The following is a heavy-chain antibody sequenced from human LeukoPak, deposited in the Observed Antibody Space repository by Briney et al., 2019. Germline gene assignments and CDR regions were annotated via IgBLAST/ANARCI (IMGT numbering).Heavy chain of an antibody. D-gene: IGHD2-21*02. CDR2: MHPGNGNT. Sequence: GASVKISCKASGYSFFSNYIQWVRQAPGLGPEWMGWMHPGNGNTRYAEKFQGRVTMTRDTSINTAYMDLSSLRSDDTAVYYCAREGSYCVGGDCYSFDFWGQGTLITVSS. V-gene: IGHV1-2*02. CDR1: GYSFFSNY. CDR3: AREGSYCVGGDCYSFDF. J-gene: IGHJ4*02.